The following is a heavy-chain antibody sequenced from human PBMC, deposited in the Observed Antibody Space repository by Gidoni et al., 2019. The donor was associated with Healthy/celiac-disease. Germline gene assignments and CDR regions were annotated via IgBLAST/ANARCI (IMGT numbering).Heavy chain of an antibody. CDR2: ISAYNGNT. D-gene: IGHD1-26*01. J-gene: IGHJ4*02. V-gene: IGHV1-18*01. Sequence: QVQLVQSGAEVQQPGASVKVSCKASGYTFTSYGISWVRQATGQGLEWMGWISAYNGNTNHAQKLQGRVTMTTDTSTSTAYMELRSMRSDDTAVYYCASFSGSYEGFDYWGQGTLVNVSS. CDR1: GYTFTSYG. CDR3: ASFSGSYEGFDY.